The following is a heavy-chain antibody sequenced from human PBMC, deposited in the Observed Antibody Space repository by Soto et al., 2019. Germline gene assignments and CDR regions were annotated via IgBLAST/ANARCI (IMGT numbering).Heavy chain of an antibody. CDR2: IDPSDSYT. D-gene: IGHD6-6*01. CDR3: ALRGSSSIYGTGV. J-gene: IGHJ6*02. CDR1: GYSFTSYW. V-gene: IGHV5-10-1*01. Sequence: PGESLKISCKGSGYSFTSYWISWVSQMPGKGLEWMGRIDPSDSYTNYSPSFQGHVTISADKSISTAYLQWSSLKASDTAMYYCALRGSSSIYGTGVWGQGTTVTVSS.